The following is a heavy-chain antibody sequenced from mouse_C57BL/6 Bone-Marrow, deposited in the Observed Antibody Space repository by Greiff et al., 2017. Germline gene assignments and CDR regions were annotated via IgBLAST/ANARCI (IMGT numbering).Heavy chain of an antibody. CDR2: IYPGDGDT. J-gene: IGHJ4*01. CDR1: GYAFSSYW. Sequence: QVQLQQPGAELVKPGASVKISCKASGYAFSSYWMNWVKQRPGKGLEWIGQIYPGDGDTNYNGKFKGKATLTADKSSSTAYMQLSSLTSEDSAVYCCARENYSNWNYAMDYWGQGTSVTVSS. V-gene: IGHV1-80*01. CDR3: ARENYSNWNYAMDY. D-gene: IGHD2-5*01.